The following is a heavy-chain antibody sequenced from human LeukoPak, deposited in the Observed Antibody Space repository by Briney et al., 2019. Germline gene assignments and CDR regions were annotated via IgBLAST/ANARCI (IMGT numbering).Heavy chain of an antibody. CDR1: GFTFSSYS. CDR2: ISGSGGST. D-gene: IGHD2-2*01. CDR3: ARDPEYCSSTSCFD. V-gene: IGHV3-23*01. Sequence: GGSLRLSCAASGFTFSSYSMNWVRQAPGKGLEWVSTISGSGGSTYYADSVKGRFTISRDNSKNSLYLQMNSLRAEDTAVYYCARDPEYCSSTSCFDWGQGTLVTVSS. J-gene: IGHJ1*01.